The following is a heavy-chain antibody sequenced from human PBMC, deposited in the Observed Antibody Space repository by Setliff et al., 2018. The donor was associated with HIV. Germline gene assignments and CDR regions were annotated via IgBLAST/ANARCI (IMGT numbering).Heavy chain of an antibody. CDR2: IYTSGST. J-gene: IGHJ4*02. V-gene: IGHV4-61*02. Sequence: SETLSLTCSVSGGSLNSGSYFWSWIRQPAGKGLEWIGRIYTSGSTNYNPSLKSRVTISVDTSKNQFSLRLSSVTAADTAVYYCARVPRQLLKGAAAYFDYWGQGILVTVSS. CDR3: ARVPRQLLKGAAAYFDY. D-gene: IGHD5-18*01. CDR1: GGSLNSGSYF.